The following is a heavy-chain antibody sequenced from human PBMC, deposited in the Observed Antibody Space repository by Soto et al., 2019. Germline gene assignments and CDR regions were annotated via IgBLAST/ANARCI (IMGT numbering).Heavy chain of an antibody. CDR2: ISSSSSYT. J-gene: IGHJ6*02. D-gene: IGHD3-9*01. Sequence: SLRLSCSASGFTFSDYYMSWIRQAPGKGLEWVSYISSSSSYTNYADSVKGRFTISRDNAKNSLYLQMNSLRAEDTAVYYCARVSDYDILTGYPRSYGMDVWGQGT. V-gene: IGHV3-11*05. CDR3: ARVSDYDILTGYPRSYGMDV. CDR1: GFTFSDYY.